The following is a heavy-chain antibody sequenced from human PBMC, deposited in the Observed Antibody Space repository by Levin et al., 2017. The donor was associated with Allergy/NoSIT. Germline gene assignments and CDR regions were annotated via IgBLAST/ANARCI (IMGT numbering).Heavy chain of an antibody. V-gene: IGHV3-13*01. D-gene: IGHD4-17*01. CDR2: IGTAGDT. CDR3: ARALYGEYYDYGADV. CDR1: GFIFGDYD. Sequence: GGSLRLSCAASGFIFGDYDMHWVRQSAGKGLEWVSAIGTAGDTYYADSVKGRFTVSRDDAKTYLYLQLNSLRAGDSGVYFCARALYGEYYDYGADVWGQGTTVTVSS. J-gene: IGHJ6*02.